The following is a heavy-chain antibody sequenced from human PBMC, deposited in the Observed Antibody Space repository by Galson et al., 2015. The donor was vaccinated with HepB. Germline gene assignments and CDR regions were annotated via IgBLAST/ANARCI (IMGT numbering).Heavy chain of an antibody. D-gene: IGHD6-13*01. CDR2: ISSSSNYI. J-gene: IGHJ4*02. CDR3: ARWGSTWYERFDY. V-gene: IGHV3-21*06. Sequence: SLRLSCAASGFTFSSYSMNWVRQAPGKGLEWVSSISSSSNYIYYADSVKGRITISRDNAKSSLYLQMNSLRAEDTAVYYCARWGSTWYERFDYWGQGTLVTVSS. CDR1: GFTFSSYS.